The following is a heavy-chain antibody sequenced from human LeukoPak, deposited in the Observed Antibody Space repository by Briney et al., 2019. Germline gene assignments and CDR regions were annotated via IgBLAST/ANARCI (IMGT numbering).Heavy chain of an antibody. CDR2: IYPGDSDT. D-gene: IGHD3-22*01. CDR3: ARDYDSSGYSDY. V-gene: IGHV5-51*01. CDR1: GYSFPNYW. J-gene: IGHJ4*02. Sequence: GESLKISCKGSGYSFPNYWIGWVRQMPGKGLEWMGIIYPGDSDTRYSPSFQGQVTISVDKSISTAYLQWSSLKASDTAMYYCARDYDSSGYSDYWGQGTLVTVSS.